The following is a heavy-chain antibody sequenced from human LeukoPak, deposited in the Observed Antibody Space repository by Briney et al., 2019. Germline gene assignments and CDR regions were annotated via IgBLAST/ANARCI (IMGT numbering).Heavy chain of an antibody. J-gene: IGHJ6*03. CDR1: GNSISSGDNY. D-gene: IGHD6-19*01. CDR2: IYTSGST. Sequence: SQTLSLTCTVSGNSISSGDNYWSWIRQPAGKGLEWIGRIYTSGSTNYNPSLKSRVTISGDTSKNQFSLKLSSVTAADTAVYYCARSLRSVAGNSDYYYMDVWGKGTTVTISS. CDR3: ARSLRSVAGNSDYYYMDV. V-gene: IGHV4-61*02.